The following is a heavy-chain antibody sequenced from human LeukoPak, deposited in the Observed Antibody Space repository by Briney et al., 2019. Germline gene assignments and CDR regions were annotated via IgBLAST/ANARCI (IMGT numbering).Heavy chain of an antibody. J-gene: IGHJ4*02. Sequence: GASVKVSCKASGYTFTAYNMHWVRQAPGQGPEWMGRINPNSGDTKYAQKFQARVTMTRDTSISTGYLDFIRLTSDDTAVYYCARGSSSWTDLDNWGQGSLVTVSS. CDR3: ARGSSSWTDLDN. D-gene: IGHD6-13*01. V-gene: IGHV1-2*06. CDR2: INPNSGDT. CDR1: GYTFTAYN.